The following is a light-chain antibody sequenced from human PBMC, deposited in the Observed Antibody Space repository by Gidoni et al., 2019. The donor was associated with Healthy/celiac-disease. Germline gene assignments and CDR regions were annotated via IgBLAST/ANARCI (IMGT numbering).Light chain of an antibody. CDR2: DAS. CDR1: QSVSSY. CDR3: QQRSNWPPALT. Sequence: EIVLTQSPATLSLSPGERATLSCRASQSVSSYLAWYQQKPGQAPRPLIYDASNRATGIPARFSGSGSGTDFTLTLSSLEPEDFAVYYCQQRSNWPPALTFGGGTKVEIK. V-gene: IGKV3-11*01. J-gene: IGKJ4*01.